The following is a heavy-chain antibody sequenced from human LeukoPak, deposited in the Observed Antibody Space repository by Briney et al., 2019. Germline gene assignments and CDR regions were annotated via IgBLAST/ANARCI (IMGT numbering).Heavy chain of an antibody. CDR3: ATNGGYNWNHHRINWFDP. CDR2: IYSGGST. Sequence: PGRSLRLSCAASGFTFSSYGMHWVRQAPGKGLEWVSVIYSGGSTYYADSVKGRFTISRDNSKNTLYLQMNSLRAEDTAVYYCATNGGYNWNHHRINWFDPWGQGTLVTVSS. J-gene: IGHJ5*02. CDR1: GFTFSSYG. V-gene: IGHV3-53*01. D-gene: IGHD1-14*01.